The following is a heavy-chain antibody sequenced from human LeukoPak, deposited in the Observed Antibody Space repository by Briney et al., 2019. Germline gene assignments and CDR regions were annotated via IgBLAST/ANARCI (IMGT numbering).Heavy chain of an antibody. Sequence: SGGSLRLFCAASGFLFRNHWMLCVRQAPGKGLIWVSRINSDGSSTTYADSVKGRFTISRDNAKNTLYLQMNSLRAEDTAVYYCARVPRGVKYSSTWLGYLDYWGQGSLVTVSS. J-gene: IGHJ4*02. D-gene: IGHD6-13*01. CDR1: GFLFRNHW. CDR3: ARVPRGVKYSSTWLGYLDY. V-gene: IGHV3-74*01. CDR2: INSDGSST.